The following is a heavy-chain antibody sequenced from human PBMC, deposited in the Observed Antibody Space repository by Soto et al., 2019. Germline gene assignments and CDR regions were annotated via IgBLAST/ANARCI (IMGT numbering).Heavy chain of an antibody. D-gene: IGHD5-12*01. CDR2: VRSKAYGVTT. Sequence: PGGSLRLSCTASGFTFGYDVVSWFRQSPGMGLGWVAFVRSKAYGVTTEYAASVKGRFTISRDDSKTIAYLQMSSLKIEDTAVYYCTRAGVDTTTATHYYYGMDVWGQGTTVTVSS. CDR3: TRAGVDTTTATHYYYGMDV. J-gene: IGHJ6*02. V-gene: IGHV3-49*03. CDR1: GFTFGYDV.